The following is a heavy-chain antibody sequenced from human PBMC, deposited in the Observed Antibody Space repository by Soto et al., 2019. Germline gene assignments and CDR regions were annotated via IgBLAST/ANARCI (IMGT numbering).Heavy chain of an antibody. J-gene: IGHJ6*03. CDR1: GLSFPNYA. D-gene: IGHD2-2*01. Sequence: LLESGGGLVQPGGSLRLSCVASGLSFPNYAMNWVRQAPGKGLEWVSGIGGSGAYTYHADSVKGRFTISRDNSKNTVYLQMNSRRGEDTAVYYCAKGSSSTQFLNYYFYHMDVWGKGTTVSVSS. CDR3: AKGSSSTQFLNYYFYHMDV. CDR2: IGGSGAYT. V-gene: IGHV3-23*01.